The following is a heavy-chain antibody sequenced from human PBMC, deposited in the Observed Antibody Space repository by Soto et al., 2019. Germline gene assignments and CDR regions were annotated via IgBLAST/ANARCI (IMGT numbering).Heavy chain of an antibody. Sequence: QVQLVQSGAEVKKPGSSVKVSCKASGGTFSSYAISWVRQAPGQGLEWMGGIIPIFGTANYAQKFQRRVTITADESTSTADMELSILRSEDTAVYYCARDNHSGYDTWVGESYDGRDVWGQGTTVTVSS. V-gene: IGHV1-69*01. CDR1: GGTFSSYA. D-gene: IGHD5-12*01. J-gene: IGHJ6*02. CDR3: ARDNHSGYDTWVGESYDGRDV. CDR2: IIPIFGTA.